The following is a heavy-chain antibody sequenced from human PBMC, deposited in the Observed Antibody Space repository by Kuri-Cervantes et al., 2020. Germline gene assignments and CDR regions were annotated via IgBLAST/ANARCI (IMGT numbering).Heavy chain of an antibody. Sequence: GESLKISCAASGFTFSGYGMHWVRQAPGKGLEWVTFILTDGSNKYYEDSVKGRFTISRDNAKNSLYLQMNSLRAEDTALYYCAKDKAIRRIAVAGYFDYWGQGTLVTVSS. V-gene: IGHV3-30*02. J-gene: IGHJ4*02. CDR3: AKDKAIRRIAVAGYFDY. CDR2: ILTDGSNK. D-gene: IGHD6-19*01. CDR1: GFTFSGYG.